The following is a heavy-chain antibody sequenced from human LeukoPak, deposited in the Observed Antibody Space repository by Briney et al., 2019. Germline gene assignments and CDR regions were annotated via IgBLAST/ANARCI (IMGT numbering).Heavy chain of an antibody. V-gene: IGHV4-39*07. CDR1: GGSISSSSYY. D-gene: IGHD3-22*01. Sequence: SETLSLTCTVSGGSISSSSYYWGWIRQPPGKGLEWIGSIYYSGSTNYNPSLKSRVTISVDTSKNQFSLKLSSVTAADTAVYYCARGRHDSSGYYSIGYYYYYMDVWGKGTTVTISS. CDR2: IYYSGST. J-gene: IGHJ6*03. CDR3: ARGRHDSSGYYSIGYYYYYMDV.